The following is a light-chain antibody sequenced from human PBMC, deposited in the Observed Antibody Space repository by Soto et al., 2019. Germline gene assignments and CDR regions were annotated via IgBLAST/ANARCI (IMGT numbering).Light chain of an antibody. V-gene: IGKV3D-20*01. CDR1: ESVSYSY. J-gene: IGKJ5*01. Sequence: EIVLTQSPATMSLSPGERATLSCGASESVSYSYVAWYQLKGGLAPRLLIHDASTRASGIPDRFSGSKSGTDFTLTIRGLEPEGAAVYCCQQYGSSPITFGQGTRLEIK. CDR2: DAS. CDR3: QQYGSSPIT.